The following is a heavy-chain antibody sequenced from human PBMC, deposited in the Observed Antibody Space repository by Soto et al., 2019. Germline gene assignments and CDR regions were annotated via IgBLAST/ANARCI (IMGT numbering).Heavy chain of an antibody. V-gene: IGHV4-30-2*01. CDR2: IYHSGST. J-gene: IGHJ6*02. CDR1: DGSISSGGCS. D-gene: IGHD3-16*02. CDR3: ARGYRAGMDV. Sequence: LSQSCSVSDGSISSGGCSWSSIRQPPGKGLECIGYIYHSGSTYYNPSLKSRVTISVDRSKNQFSLKLSSVTAADMAVYYCARGYRAGMDVWGQGTTVSVSS.